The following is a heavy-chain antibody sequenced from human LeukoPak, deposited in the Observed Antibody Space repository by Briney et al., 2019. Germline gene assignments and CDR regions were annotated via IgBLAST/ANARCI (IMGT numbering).Heavy chain of an antibody. Sequence: ASVKVSCKASGYTFTSCDINWVRQATGQGLEWMGWMNPNSGNTGYAQKFQGRVTMARNTSISTAYMELTSLRSEDTAVYYCVREREGGTYFIWGQGTLVTVSS. CDR2: MNPNSGNT. J-gene: IGHJ4*02. D-gene: IGHD3-10*01. V-gene: IGHV1-8*01. CDR1: GYTFTSCD. CDR3: VREREGGTYFI.